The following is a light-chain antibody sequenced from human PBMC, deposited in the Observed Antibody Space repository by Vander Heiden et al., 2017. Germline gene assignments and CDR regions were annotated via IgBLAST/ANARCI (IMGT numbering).Light chain of an antibody. CDR1: QSVSSY. CDR2: DAS. Sequence: EIVLTQSPAPLSLSPGERATLSCRASQSVSSYLAWYQQKPGQAPRLLIDDASNRATGIPARFSGSGSGTDFTLTISSLEPEDFAVDYCQQRSNWPRAITFGQGTRLEMK. V-gene: IGKV3-11*01. J-gene: IGKJ5*01. CDR3: QQRSNWPRAIT.